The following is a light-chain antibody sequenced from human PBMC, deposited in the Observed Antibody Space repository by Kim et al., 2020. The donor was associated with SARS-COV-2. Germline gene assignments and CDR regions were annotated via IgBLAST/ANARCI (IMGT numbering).Light chain of an antibody. CDR1: VLAKKY. CDR3: YSAADNNRM. CDR2: KDS. V-gene: IGLV3-27*01. Sequence: SCELTQPSSVSVSPGQTARITCSGDVLAKKYARWFQQKPGQAPVMVIYKDSERPSGMPERFSGSSSGTTVTLTISGAQVEDEADYYCYSAADNNRMFGGGTQLTVL. J-gene: IGLJ3*02.